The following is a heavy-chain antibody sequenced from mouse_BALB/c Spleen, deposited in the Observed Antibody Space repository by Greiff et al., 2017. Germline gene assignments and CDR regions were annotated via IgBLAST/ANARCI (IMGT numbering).Heavy chain of an antibody. CDR2: ISSGGST. Sequence: EVHLVESGGGLVKPGGSLKLSCAASGFTFSSYAMSWVRQTPEKRLEWVASISSGGSTYYPDSVKGRFTISRDNARNILYLQMSSLRSEDTAMYYCAREYYGSSPAWFAYWGQGTLVTVSA. V-gene: IGHV5-6-5*01. D-gene: IGHD1-1*01. J-gene: IGHJ3*01. CDR1: GFTFSSYA. CDR3: AREYYGSSPAWFAY.